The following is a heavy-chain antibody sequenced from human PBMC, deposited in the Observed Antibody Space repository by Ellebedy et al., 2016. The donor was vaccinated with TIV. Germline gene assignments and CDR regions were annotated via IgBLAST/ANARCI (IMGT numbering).Heavy chain of an antibody. Sequence: GESLKISCAASGFTFSSYSMNWVRQAPGKGLEWVSYISSSSTNIYYADSVKGRFTISRDNAKNSLYLQMNSLRAEDTAVYYCARVGSAAGTNWYFDLWGRGTLVTVSS. CDR2: ISSSSTNI. V-gene: IGHV3-21*01. CDR1: GFTFSSYS. J-gene: IGHJ2*01. CDR3: ARVGSAAGTNWYFDL. D-gene: IGHD6-13*01.